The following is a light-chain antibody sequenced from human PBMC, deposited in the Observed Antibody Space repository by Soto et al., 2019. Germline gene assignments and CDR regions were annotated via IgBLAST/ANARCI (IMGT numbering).Light chain of an antibody. Sequence: QAVVTQPPSASGTPGQRVTISCSGGTSNIGTYAVNWYQQLPGTAPKLLIYSDTQRPSGVPVRFSGSKSGTSASLAISGLQAEDEADYFCSAWDDSLNGPAYVFGTGTKLTVL. CDR1: TSNIGTYA. CDR3: SAWDDSLNGPAYV. CDR2: SDT. J-gene: IGLJ1*01. V-gene: IGLV1-44*01.